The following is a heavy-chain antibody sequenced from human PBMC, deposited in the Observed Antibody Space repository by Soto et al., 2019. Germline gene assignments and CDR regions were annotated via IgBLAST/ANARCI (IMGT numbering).Heavy chain of an antibody. CDR2: ISAYNGNT. Sequence: QVQLVQSGAEVKKPGASVKVSCKASGYTFTSYGMSWVRQAPGQGLEWMGCISAYNGNTNYAQKLQGRVTMTTDTXTSTAYMELRRLSYDDTAVYYCASQVTVSYYGMDVWGQGTPVTVSS. J-gene: IGHJ6*02. CDR1: GYTFTSYG. CDR3: ASQVTVSYYGMDV. D-gene: IGHD3-3*01. V-gene: IGHV1-18*01.